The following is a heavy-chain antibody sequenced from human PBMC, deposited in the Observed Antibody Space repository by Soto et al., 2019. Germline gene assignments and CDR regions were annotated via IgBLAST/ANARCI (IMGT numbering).Heavy chain of an antibody. CDR1: GGTFSTYV. D-gene: IGHD5-18*01. V-gene: IGHV1-69*12. J-gene: IGHJ4*02. Sequence: QVQLVQSGAEVKKPESSVKVSCKAPGGTFSTYVISWVRQAPGQGLEWMGGIIPMFGTANYAQRFQDRVTITAAESTNTVYMELSSLRSEDTAVYFCASGIQLWLRRINNGYSGWGQGTLVTVSS. CDR2: IIPMFGTA. CDR3: ASGIQLWLRRINNGYSG.